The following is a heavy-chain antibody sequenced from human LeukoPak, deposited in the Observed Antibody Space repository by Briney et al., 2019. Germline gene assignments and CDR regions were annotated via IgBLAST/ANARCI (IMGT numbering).Heavy chain of an antibody. J-gene: IGHJ4*02. CDR1: GITFSNYA. V-gene: IGHV3-23*01. CDR3: ARGPNSNWSGLDF. D-gene: IGHD6-6*01. Sequence: PGGSLRLSCVASGITFSNYAVSWVRQAPEKGLDWVSVISGSAHKIRYADSVKGRFTVSRDNAKNTLYLQVNNLRAEDTAVYYCARGPNSNWSGLDFWGQGTLLTVSS. CDR2: ISGSAHKI.